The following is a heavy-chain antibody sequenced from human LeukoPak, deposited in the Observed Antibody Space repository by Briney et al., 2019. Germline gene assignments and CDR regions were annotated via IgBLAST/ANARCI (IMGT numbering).Heavy chain of an antibody. V-gene: IGHV3-66*01. CDR1: GFTISSNY. CDR2: IYSSGST. CDR3: ARDKSETYGDYDHFDY. D-gene: IGHD4-17*01. J-gene: IGHJ4*02. Sequence: GGSLRLSCAASGFTISSNYMGWVRQAPGKGLEWVSVIYSSGSTYYADSVKGRFTISRDNAKNSLYLQMNSLRAEDTAVYYCARDKSETYGDYDHFDYWGQGTLVTVSS.